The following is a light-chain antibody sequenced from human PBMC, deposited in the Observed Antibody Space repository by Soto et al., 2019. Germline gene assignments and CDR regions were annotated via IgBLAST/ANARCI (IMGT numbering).Light chain of an antibody. CDR2: DAS. V-gene: IGKV3-11*01. CDR1: QSVSSY. Sequence: EIVLTQSPANLSLSPGDRATLSCRASQSVSSYLAWYQQKPGQAPRLLIYDASNRATGIPARFSGSGSGTEFSLTISSLQSEDFGIYYCLQYNDWPVYTFGQGTNVEVK. J-gene: IGKJ2*01. CDR3: LQYNDWPVYT.